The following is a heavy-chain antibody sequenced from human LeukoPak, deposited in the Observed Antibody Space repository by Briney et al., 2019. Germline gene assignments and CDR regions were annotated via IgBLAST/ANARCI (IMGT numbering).Heavy chain of an antibody. Sequence: SXRLSXXXXXFXFDXYAMHWVRQAPGKGLEWVSGISWNSGSIGYADSVKGRFTISRDNAKNSLYLQMNSLRAEDTALYYCAKDPRYCSGGSCYPGPWYFDLWGRGTLVTVSS. CDR2: ISWNSGSI. V-gene: IGHV3-9*01. D-gene: IGHD2-15*01. CDR1: XFXFDXYA. CDR3: AKDPRYCSGGSCYPGPWYFDL. J-gene: IGHJ2*01.